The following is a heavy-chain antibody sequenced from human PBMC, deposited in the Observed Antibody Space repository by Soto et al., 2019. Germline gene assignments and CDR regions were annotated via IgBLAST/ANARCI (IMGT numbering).Heavy chain of an antibody. CDR1: GYSFTSHW. J-gene: IGHJ3*01. CDR2: IYPGDSDT. V-gene: IGHV5-51*01. CDR3: ARDLSDDAFDV. Sequence: LGESRKISCKASGYSFTSHWIAWVRQMPGKGLEWMGIIYPGDSDTRYSPSFQGQVTFSADKSINTAYLQWSSLKASDTAMYFCARDLSDDAFDVWGQGTMVTVSS.